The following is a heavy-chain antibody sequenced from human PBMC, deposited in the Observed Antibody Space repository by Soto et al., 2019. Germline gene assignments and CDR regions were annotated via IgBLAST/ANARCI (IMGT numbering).Heavy chain of an antibody. J-gene: IGHJ3*02. D-gene: IGHD1-26*01. CDR1: GFTFSSYG. Sequence: GGSLRLSCAASGFTFSSYGMHWVRQAPGKGLEWVAVISYDGSNKYYADSVKGRFTISRDNSKNTLYLQMNSLRAEDTAVYYCAKALRYSGHERYSREGAFDIWGQGTMVTVSS. V-gene: IGHV3-30*18. CDR2: ISYDGSNK. CDR3: AKALRYSGHERYSREGAFDI.